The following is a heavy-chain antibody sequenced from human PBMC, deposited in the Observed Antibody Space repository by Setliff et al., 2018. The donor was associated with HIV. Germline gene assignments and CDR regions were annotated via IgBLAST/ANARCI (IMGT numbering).Heavy chain of an antibody. V-gene: IGHV4-39*01. Sequence: SETLSLTCRVSGGSIRSDNYYWAWIRQPPGKRLEWIASIHHTGGTYYNPSLKSRVTISVDTSKDQFPLELRSLTATDTAIYHCARSMRYFYDTSGFSWFDPWGQGTQVTVSS. CDR2: IHHTGGT. D-gene: IGHD3-22*01. CDR3: ARSMRYFYDTSGFSWFDP. J-gene: IGHJ5*02. CDR1: GGSIRSDNYY.